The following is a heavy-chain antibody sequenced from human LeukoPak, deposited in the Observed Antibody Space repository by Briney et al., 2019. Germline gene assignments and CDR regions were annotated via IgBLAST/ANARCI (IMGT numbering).Heavy chain of an antibody. CDR3: ARGEFGFDY. CDR2: IHYSGST. CDR1: GGSISRDY. D-gene: IGHD3-10*01. Sequence: PSETLSLTCTVSGGSISRDYWSWIRQPPGKGLEWIGYIHYSGSTSYSPSLKSRVTMSVDTSNNQFSLKLSSVTAADTAIYYCARGEFGFDYWGQGTLVTVSS. V-gene: IGHV4-59*12. J-gene: IGHJ4*02.